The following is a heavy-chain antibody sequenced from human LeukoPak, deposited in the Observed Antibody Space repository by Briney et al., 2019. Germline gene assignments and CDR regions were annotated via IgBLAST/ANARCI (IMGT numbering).Heavy chain of an antibody. Sequence: SETLSLTCTVSGGSISSGSYYWSWIRQPAGKGLEWIGRIYTSGSTNYNASLKSRVTISVDTSKNQFSLKLSSVTAADTAVYYCARGRFGIVSYYYMDVWDKGTTVTVSS. CDR2: IYTSGST. CDR1: GGSISSGSYY. D-gene: IGHD3-22*01. CDR3: ARGRFGIVSYYYMDV. J-gene: IGHJ6*03. V-gene: IGHV4-61*02.